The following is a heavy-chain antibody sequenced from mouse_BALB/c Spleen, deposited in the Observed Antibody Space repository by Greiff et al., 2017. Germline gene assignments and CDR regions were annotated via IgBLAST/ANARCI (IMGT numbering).Heavy chain of an antibody. CDR3: ARSMNTGAWFAY. D-gene: IGHD2-4*01. CDR2: IWSGGST. J-gene: IGHJ3*01. V-gene: IGHV2-2*02. Sequence: QVQLKQSGPGLVQPSQSLSITCTVSGFSLTSYGVHWVRQSPGKGLEWLGVIWSGGSTDYNAAFISRLSISKDNSKSQVFFKMNSLQANDTAISYCARSMNTGAWFAYWGQGTLVTVSA. CDR1: GFSLTSYG.